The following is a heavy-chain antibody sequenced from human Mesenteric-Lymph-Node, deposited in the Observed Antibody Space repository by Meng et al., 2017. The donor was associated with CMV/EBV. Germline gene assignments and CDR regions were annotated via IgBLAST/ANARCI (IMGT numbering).Heavy chain of an antibody. J-gene: IGHJ4*02. Sequence: KVSCKGSGYSFTSYWIGWLRQTPGKGLEWMGVIYPGDSDTRYSPSFQGQVTISADKSTSTAYQQWSSLKASDTAMYYCVRNDLGSSSSHYDYWGQGTVVTVSS. CDR3: VRNDLGSSSSHYDY. V-gene: IGHV5-51*01. CDR2: IYPGDSDT. D-gene: IGHD6-6*01. CDR1: GYSFTSYW.